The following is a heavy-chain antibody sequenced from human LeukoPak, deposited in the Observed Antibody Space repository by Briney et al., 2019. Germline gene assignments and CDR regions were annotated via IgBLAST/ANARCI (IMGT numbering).Heavy chain of an antibody. V-gene: IGHV1-3*01. D-gene: IGHD3-10*01. CDR1: GYTFTSYA. J-gene: IGHJ4*02. CDR2: INPDNGNA. CDR3: AKDRGGTGDFDY. Sequence: ASVKVSCKASGYTFTSYAMHWVRQAPGQRLEWMGWINPDNGNAEYSQKFQGRITITRDPSATTAYMELSSLRSEDMAVYYCAKDRGGTGDFDYWGQGTLVTVSS.